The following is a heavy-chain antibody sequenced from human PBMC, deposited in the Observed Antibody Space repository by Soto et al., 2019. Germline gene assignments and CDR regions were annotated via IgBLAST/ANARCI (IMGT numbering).Heavy chain of an antibody. J-gene: IGHJ4*02. CDR3: AHALWGQGSVAAVYWHFDY. V-gene: IGHV2-5*02. Sequence: SGPTLVNPTQTLTLTCTFSGFSLSTSGVGVGWIRQPPGKALEWLALIYWDDDKRYSPSLKSRLTITKDTSKNQVVLTMTNMDPVDTATYYCAHALWGQGSVAAVYWHFDYWGQGTLVTVSS. CDR1: GFSLSTSGVG. D-gene: IGHD6-6*01. CDR2: IYWDDDK.